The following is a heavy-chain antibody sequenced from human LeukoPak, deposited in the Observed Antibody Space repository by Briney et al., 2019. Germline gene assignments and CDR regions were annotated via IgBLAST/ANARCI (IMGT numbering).Heavy chain of an antibody. CDR2: IRSKAYGGTT. Sequence: GGSLRLSCTASGFTFGDYAMSWFRQAPGKGLEWVGFIRSKAYGGTTEYAASVKGRFTISRDDSKSIAYLQMNSLKTEDTAVYYCTREGIVVATTLDYWGQGTLVTVSS. J-gene: IGHJ4*02. CDR3: TREGIVVATTLDY. V-gene: IGHV3-49*03. D-gene: IGHD1-26*01. CDR1: GFTFGDYA.